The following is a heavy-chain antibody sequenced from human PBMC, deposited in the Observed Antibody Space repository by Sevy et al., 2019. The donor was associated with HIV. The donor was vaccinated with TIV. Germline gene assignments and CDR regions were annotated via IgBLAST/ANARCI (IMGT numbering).Heavy chain of an antibody. CDR3: ARDRHIYYDFWSGYPIGGYYYYGMDV. CDR2: MNPNSGNT. D-gene: IGHD3-3*01. V-gene: IGHV1-8*01. J-gene: IGHJ6*02. CDR1: GYTFTSYD. Sequence: ASVKVSCKASGYTFTSYDINWVRQATGQGLEWMGWMNPNSGNTGYAQKFQGRVTMTRNTSISTAYMELSSLRSEDTAVYYCARDRHIYYDFWSGYPIGGYYYYGMDVWGQGTTVTVSS.